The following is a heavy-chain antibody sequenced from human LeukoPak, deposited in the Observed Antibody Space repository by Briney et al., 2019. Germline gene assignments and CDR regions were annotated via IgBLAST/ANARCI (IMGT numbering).Heavy chain of an antibody. J-gene: IGHJ4*02. CDR3: ARADLVDDCFDY. Sequence: TSETLSLTCTVSGGSISSYYWSWIRQPPGKGLEWIGYIYYSGSTNYNPSLKSRVTISVDTSKNRFSLKLSSVTAADTAVYYCARADLVDDCFDYWGQGTLVTVSS. CDR1: GGSISSYY. D-gene: IGHD3-10*01. V-gene: IGHV4-59*08. CDR2: IYYSGST.